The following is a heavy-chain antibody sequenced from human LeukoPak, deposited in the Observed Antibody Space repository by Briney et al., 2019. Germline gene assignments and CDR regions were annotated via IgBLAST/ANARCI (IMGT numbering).Heavy chain of an antibody. V-gene: IGHV4-4*07. CDR2: IYSSGNT. Sequence: PSETLSLTCTASGGSMNQYYWSWIRQPAGRGLEWIGRIYSSGNTFYKASLKSRVTMSVDTSNNQFFLKLTSVTAADTAVYYCAREARSGYEGFWSDPWGQGTLVTVSS. D-gene: IGHD5-12*01. CDR3: AREARSGYEGFWSDP. J-gene: IGHJ5*02. CDR1: GGSMNQYY.